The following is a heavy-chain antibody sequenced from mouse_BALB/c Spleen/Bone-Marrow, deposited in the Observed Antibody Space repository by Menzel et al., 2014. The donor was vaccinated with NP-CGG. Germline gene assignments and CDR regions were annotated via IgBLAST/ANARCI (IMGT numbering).Heavy chain of an antibody. CDR3: TRSYGSSYEYYFDY. J-gene: IGHJ2*01. V-gene: IGHV1-69*02. Sequence: VQLQQSGAELVRPGASVKLSCKASGYTFTSYWINWVKQRPGQGLEWIGNIYPSDSYTNYNQKFKDKATLTVDKSSSTAYMQLNSPTSEDSAVYYCTRSYGSSYEYYFDYWGQGTTLTVSS. CDR1: GYTFTSYW. D-gene: IGHD1-1*01. CDR2: IYPSDSYT.